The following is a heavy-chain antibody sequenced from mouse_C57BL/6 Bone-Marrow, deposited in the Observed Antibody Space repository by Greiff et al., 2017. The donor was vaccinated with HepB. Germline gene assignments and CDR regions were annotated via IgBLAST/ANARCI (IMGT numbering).Heavy chain of an antibody. CDR1: GFTFSSYA. D-gene: IGHD1-1*01. J-gene: IGHJ1*03. Sequence: EVQWVESGGGLVKPGGSLKLSCAASGFTFSSYAMSWVRQTPEKRLEWVATISDGGSYTYYPDNVKGRFTISRDNAKNNLYLQMSHLKSEDTAMYYCARDTTDWYFDVWGTGTTVTVSS. CDR3: ARDTTDWYFDV. CDR2: ISDGGSYT. V-gene: IGHV5-4*01.